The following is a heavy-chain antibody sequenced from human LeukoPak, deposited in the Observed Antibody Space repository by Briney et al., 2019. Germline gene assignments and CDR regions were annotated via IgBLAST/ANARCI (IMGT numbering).Heavy chain of an antibody. CDR2: IYYSGST. CDR1: GGSISTISYY. V-gene: IGHV4-39*07. Sequence: SETLSLTCTVSGGSISTISYYWGWIRQPPGKGLEWIGSIYYSGSTTYIPSLKSRATISQDTSKNQFSLKLTSVTAADTAVYYCARDSRSFDCWGQGTLVIVSS. CDR3: ARDSRSFDC. J-gene: IGHJ4*02. D-gene: IGHD6-25*01.